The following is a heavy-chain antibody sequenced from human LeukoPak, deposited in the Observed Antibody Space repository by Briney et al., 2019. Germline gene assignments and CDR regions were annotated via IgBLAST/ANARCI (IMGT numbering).Heavy chain of an antibody. CDR3: ARGRGPGIYDSSGKAFDI. CDR1: GGTFSSYA. Sequence: GASVKVSCKASGGTFSSYAISWVRQAPGQGLEWMGRIIPILGIANYAQKFQGRVTITADKSTSTAYMELSSLRSEDTAVYYCARGRGPGIYDSSGKAFDIWGQGTMVTVSS. CDR2: IIPILGIA. V-gene: IGHV1-69*04. J-gene: IGHJ3*02. D-gene: IGHD3-22*01.